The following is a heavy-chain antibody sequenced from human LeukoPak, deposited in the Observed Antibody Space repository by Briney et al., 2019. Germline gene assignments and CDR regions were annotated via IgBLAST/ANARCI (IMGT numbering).Heavy chain of an antibody. CDR2: IYYSGST. J-gene: IGHJ5*02. CDR3: AREAQVNYYDSSGYYPNWFDP. D-gene: IGHD3-22*01. V-gene: IGHV4-59*12. CDR1: GGSISSYY. Sequence: SETLSLTCTVSGGSISSYYWSWIRQPPGKGLEWIGYIYYSGSTNYNPSLKSRVTISVDTSKNQFSLKLSSVTAADTAVYYCAREAQVNYYDSSGYYPNWFDPWGQGTLVTVSS.